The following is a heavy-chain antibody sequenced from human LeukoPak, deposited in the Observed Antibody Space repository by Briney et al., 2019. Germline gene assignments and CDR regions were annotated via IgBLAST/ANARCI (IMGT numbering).Heavy chain of an antibody. J-gene: IGHJ4*02. D-gene: IGHD1-26*01. CDR1: GLTFSSNW. CDR3: VRDLGGRSGH. Sequence: GGSLRLSCAASGLTFSSNWMHWVRQAPGKGLVWVSRINEDGNTTNYADSVKGRSTIFRDNAKNTLYLQMNSLRAEDTAVYYCVRDLGGRSGHWGQGTLVTVSS. CDR2: INEDGNTT. V-gene: IGHV3-74*01.